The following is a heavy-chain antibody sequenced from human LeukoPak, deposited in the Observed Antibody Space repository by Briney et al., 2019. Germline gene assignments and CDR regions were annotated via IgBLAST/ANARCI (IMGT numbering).Heavy chain of an antibody. CDR2: IYYSGST. D-gene: IGHD2-2*02. CDR1: GGSISSYY. CDR3: ARRGSGDIVVVPAAIGDSPFDY. J-gene: IGHJ4*02. V-gene: IGHV4-59*12. Sequence: SETLSLTCTVSGGSISSYYWSWIRQPPGKGLEWIGYIYYSGSTNYNPSLKSRVTISVDTSKNQFSLKLSSVTAADTAVYYCARRGSGDIVVVPAAIGDSPFDYWGQGTLVTVSS.